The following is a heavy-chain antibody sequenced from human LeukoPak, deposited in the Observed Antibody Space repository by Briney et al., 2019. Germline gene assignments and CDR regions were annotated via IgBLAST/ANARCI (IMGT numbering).Heavy chain of an antibody. Sequence: GGSLRLSRAASGFAFSSYTMNWVRQAPGKGLEWVSSISSSSSYIYYADSVKGRFTISRDDAKNSLYLQMSSLRAEDTAVYFCARALGSGDYWGQGTLVTVSS. D-gene: IGHD7-27*01. V-gene: IGHV3-21*01. CDR2: ISSSSSYI. CDR1: GFAFSSYT. J-gene: IGHJ4*02. CDR3: ARALGSGDY.